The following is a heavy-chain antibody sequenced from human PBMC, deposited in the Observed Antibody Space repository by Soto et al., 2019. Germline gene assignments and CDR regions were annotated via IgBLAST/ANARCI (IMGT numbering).Heavy chain of an antibody. CDR2: ISGDSGST. D-gene: IGHD3-22*01. CDR3: AKHLIGGRLQSPFDL. V-gene: IGHV3-23*01. CDR1: GFTFSNYA. J-gene: IGHJ4*02. Sequence: SLRLSCAASGFTFSNYAMSCVRQAPGKLLEWVSAISGDSGSTYYADSVKGRFTISRDKSKNTLYLQMNNLRAEDTAVYYCAKHLIGGRLQSPFDLWGKGTQVTVSS.